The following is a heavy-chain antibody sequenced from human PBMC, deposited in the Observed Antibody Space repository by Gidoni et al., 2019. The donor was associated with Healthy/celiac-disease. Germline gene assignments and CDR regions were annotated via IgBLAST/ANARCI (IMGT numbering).Heavy chain of an antibody. D-gene: IGHD2-15*01. CDR3: AKSFSVEYYYYMDV. V-gene: IGHV3-30*18. CDR1: GFTFSSYG. CDR2: ISYDGSNK. Sequence: QVQLVESGGGVVQPGRSLRLSCAASGFTFSSYGMHWVRQAPGKGLEWVAVISYDGSNKYYADSVKGRFTISRDNSKNTLYLQMNSLRAEDTAVYYCAKSFSVEYYYYMDVWGKGTTVTVSS. J-gene: IGHJ6*03.